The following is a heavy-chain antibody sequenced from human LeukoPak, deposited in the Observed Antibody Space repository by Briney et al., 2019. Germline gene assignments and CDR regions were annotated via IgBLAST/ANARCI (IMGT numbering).Heavy chain of an antibody. D-gene: IGHD2-2*01. V-gene: IGHV4-31*03. CDR2: IYYSGST. Sequence: PSETLSLTCTVSGGSISSGGYSWGWIRQHPGKGLEWIGYIYYSGSTYYNPSLKSRVTISVDTSKNQFSLKLSSVTAADTAVYYCARGHKVVVPAANYYFDYWGQGTLVTVSS. CDR1: GGSISSGGYS. J-gene: IGHJ4*02. CDR3: ARGHKVVVPAANYYFDY.